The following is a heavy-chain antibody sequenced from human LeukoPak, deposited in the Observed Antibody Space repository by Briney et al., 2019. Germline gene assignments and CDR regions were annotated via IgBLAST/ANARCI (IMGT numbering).Heavy chain of an antibody. D-gene: IGHD2-15*01. CDR3: ARDPDCSGGRCYSWGNGMDV. Sequence: GASVKVSCKASGYTFTSYGISWVRQAPGQGLEWMGWISTYNGNTNYAQKFQGRVTMTTDTSTITAYMELRSLRSDDTAVYYCARDPDCSGGRCYSWGNGMDVWGQGTTVTVSS. V-gene: IGHV1-18*01. CDR1: GYTFTSYG. J-gene: IGHJ6*02. CDR2: ISTYNGNT.